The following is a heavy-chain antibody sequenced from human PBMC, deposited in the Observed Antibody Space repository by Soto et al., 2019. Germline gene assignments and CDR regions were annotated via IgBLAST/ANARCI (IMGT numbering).Heavy chain of an antibody. CDR1: GFTFSNAW. V-gene: IGHV3-15*07. J-gene: IGHJ1*01. CDR3: FTDPMVVPALPIS. D-gene: IGHD2-2*02. Sequence: GGSLRLSCAASGFTFSNAWMNWVRQAPGKGLEWVGRIKTKTDGGTTDYAAPVKGRFTISRDDSKNTLYLQMNSLKTEDTAVYYFFTDPMVVPALPISWGQGSLVPVSS. CDR2: IKTKTDGGTT.